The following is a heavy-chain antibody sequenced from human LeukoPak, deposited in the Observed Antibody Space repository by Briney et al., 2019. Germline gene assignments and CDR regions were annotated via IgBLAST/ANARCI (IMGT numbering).Heavy chain of an antibody. CDR1: GGSISTYY. D-gene: IGHD6-13*01. CDR2: IYNSGST. CDR3: ASILYSSRWHYFDY. Sequence: SETLSLTCTVSGGSISTYYWSWIRQPPGKGLEWIGYIYNSGSTNYNPSLKSRVTISVDTSKNQFSLKLSSVTAADTAVYYCASILYSSRWHYFDYWGQGTLVTVSS. V-gene: IGHV4-59*08. J-gene: IGHJ4*02.